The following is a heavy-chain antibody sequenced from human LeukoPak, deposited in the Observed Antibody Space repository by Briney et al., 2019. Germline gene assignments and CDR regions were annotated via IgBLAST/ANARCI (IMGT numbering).Heavy chain of an antibody. J-gene: IGHJ4*02. CDR3: ARGYGSGSYYNVMNN. V-gene: IGHV4-34*01. Sequence: SETLSLTCAVYGGSFSGYYWSWLRQPPGKGLEWIGEINHSGSTNYNPSLKSRVTISVDTSKNQFSLKLSSVTAADTAVYYCARGYGSGSYYNVMNNWGQGTLVTVSS. D-gene: IGHD3-10*01. CDR1: GGSFSGYY. CDR2: INHSGST.